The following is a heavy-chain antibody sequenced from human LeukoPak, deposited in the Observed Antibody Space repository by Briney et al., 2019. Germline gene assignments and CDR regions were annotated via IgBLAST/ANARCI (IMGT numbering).Heavy chain of an antibody. CDR2: VSYSGRT. V-gene: IGHV4-59*01. Sequence: PSETLSLTCTVSGGSITNYYWNWVRQSPGKDLEWIGYVSYSGRTHYTSSLKSRVAISLGMSKNQFSLNLTSVTAADTAVYYCARPGLRDGYNGDYWFFDLWGRGTLVTVSS. CDR1: GGSITNYY. CDR3: ARPGLRDGYNGDYWFFDL. D-gene: IGHD5-24*01. J-gene: IGHJ2*01.